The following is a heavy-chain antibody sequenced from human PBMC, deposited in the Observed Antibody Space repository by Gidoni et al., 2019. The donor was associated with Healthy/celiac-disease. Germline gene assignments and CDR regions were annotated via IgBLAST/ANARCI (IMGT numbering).Heavy chain of an antibody. J-gene: IGHJ4*02. V-gene: IGHV3-15*01. Sequence: EVQLVESGGGLVKPGGSLRLSCAASGFTFNNAWMNWVRQAPGKGLEWVGRIKRKSDGGTTDYAAPVKGRFTISRDDSKNTLYLQMNSLKTEDTAVYYCTPVGWNYGYWGQGTLVTVSS. CDR3: TPVGWNYGY. CDR2: IKRKSDGGTT. CDR1: GFTFNNAW. D-gene: IGHD1-7*01.